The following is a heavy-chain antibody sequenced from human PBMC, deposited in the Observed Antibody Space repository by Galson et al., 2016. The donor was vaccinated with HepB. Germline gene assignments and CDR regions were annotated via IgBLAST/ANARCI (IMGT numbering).Heavy chain of an antibody. V-gene: IGHV4-34*01. CDR1: GGSFSNYY. J-gene: IGHJ4*02. Sequence: SETLSLTCAFSGGSFSNYYCSWIRQPPGKGLEWIGEVHPSQITNYNPSLMSRVTISVDTSKNQFSLKLSSVTAADTAVYYCTRGQDPYKIRDWGQGTLVTVSS. CDR2: VHPSQIT. CDR3: TRGQDPYKIRD. D-gene: IGHD5-24*01.